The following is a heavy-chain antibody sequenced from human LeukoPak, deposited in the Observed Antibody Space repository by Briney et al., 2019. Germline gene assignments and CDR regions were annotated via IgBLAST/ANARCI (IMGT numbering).Heavy chain of an antibody. J-gene: IGHJ6*03. Sequence: TGGSLRLSCAASGFTVSSNYMSWVRQAPGKGLEWVSVIYSGGSTYYADSVKGRFTISRDNSKNTLYLQMNSLRAEDTAVYYCARVSSSWYYMDVWGKGTTVTISS. D-gene: IGHD6-13*01. CDR3: ARVSSSWYYMDV. V-gene: IGHV3-53*01. CDR1: GFTVSSNY. CDR2: IYSGGST.